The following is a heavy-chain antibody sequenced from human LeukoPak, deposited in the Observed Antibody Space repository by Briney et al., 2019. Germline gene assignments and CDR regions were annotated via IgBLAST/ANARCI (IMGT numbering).Heavy chain of an antibody. D-gene: IGHD3-10*02. CDR1: GYTFTGYY. J-gene: IGHJ4*02. V-gene: IGHV1-2*02. CDR2: INPNSGAT. CDR3: ARGEGMGAYYYVFHSDY. Sequence: ASVKVSCKASGYTFTGYYIHWVRQAPGQGLEWMGWINPNSGATNYAQKFQGRVTMTRDTPISTGYMELSRLRSDDTAVYYCARGEGMGAYYYVFHSDYWGQGTLVTVSS.